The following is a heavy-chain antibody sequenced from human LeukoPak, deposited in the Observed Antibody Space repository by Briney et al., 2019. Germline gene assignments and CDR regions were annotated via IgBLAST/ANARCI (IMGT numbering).Heavy chain of an antibody. CDR2: ISNDGDNK. J-gene: IGHJ6*03. Sequence: PGRSLRLSCAASGITFSGYAMHWVRQAPGKGLAWMAVISNDGDNKYYADSVKGRFTISRDDSKKTVYLQMNRLSAEDTAVYYCTKDDGSGSYSAHHFYYYYMDVWGKGTTVTVSS. V-gene: IGHV3-30*18. D-gene: IGHD3-10*01. CDR3: TKDDGSGSYSAHHFYYYYMDV. CDR1: GITFSGYA.